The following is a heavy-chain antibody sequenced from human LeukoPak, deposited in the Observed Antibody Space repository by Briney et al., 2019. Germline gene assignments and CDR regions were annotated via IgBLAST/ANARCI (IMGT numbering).Heavy chain of an antibody. D-gene: IGHD2-2*01. V-gene: IGHV1-18*01. CDR3: ARAVGPSYYYYYMDV. J-gene: IGHJ6*03. Sequence: GGSLRLSCAASGFTFTSYDINRVRQATGQGLEWMGWISAYNGNTNYAQKLQGRVTMTTDTSTSTAYMELRSLRSDDTAVYYCARAVGPSYYYYYMDVWGKGTTVTISS. CDR1: GFTFTSYD. CDR2: ISAYNGNT.